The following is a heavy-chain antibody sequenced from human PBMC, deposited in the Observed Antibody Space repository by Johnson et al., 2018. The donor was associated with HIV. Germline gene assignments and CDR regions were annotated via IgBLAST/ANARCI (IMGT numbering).Heavy chain of an antibody. D-gene: IGHD7-27*01. Sequence: GLSWNIGSIGYADSVKGRFTISRDNAKNTLYLQMNSLRAEDTAVYYCARGGDDAFDIWGQGTMVTVSS. CDR2: LSWNIGSI. J-gene: IGHJ3*02. CDR3: ARGGDDAFDI. V-gene: IGHV3-9*01.